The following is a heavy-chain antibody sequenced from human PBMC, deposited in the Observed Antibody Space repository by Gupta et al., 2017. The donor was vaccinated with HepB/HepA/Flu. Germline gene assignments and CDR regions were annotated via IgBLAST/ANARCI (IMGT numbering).Heavy chain of an antibody. V-gene: IGHV6-1*01. J-gene: IGHJ4*02. CDR2: TYYRSKWYS. Sequence: QVQLQQSGPGLVKPSQTLSLTCGISGDSVSGNSVAWNWIRQSPSRGLEWLGRTYYRSKWYSDYAVFVKSRITINPDTSENQFSLQLNSVTPEDTAFYYCVRGLYYFDYWGQGTLVTVSS. CDR3: VRGLYYFDY. CDR1: GDSVSGNSVA.